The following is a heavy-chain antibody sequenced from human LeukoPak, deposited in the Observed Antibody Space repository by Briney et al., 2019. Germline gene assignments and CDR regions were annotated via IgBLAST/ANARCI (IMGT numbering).Heavy chain of an antibody. J-gene: IGHJ6*03. V-gene: IGHV4-59*01. D-gene: IGHD4-17*01. CDR1: GGSISSYY. CDR2: IYYSGST. Sequence: TSETLSLTCTVSGGSISSYYWSWIRQPPGKGLEWIGYIYYSGSTNYNPSLKSRVTISVDTSKNQFSLKLSSVTAADTAVYYCARGGPLATVTTWTYYYYMDVWGKGTTVTISS. CDR3: ARGGPLATVTTWTYYYYMDV.